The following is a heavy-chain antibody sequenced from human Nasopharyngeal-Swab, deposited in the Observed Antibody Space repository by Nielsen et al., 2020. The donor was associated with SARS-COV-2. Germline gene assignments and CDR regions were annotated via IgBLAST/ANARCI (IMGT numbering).Heavy chain of an antibody. CDR1: GYSFSNSW. Sequence: RVSCKGSGYSFSNSWIAWVRQLPGKGLEWMGIIYPGDSDTRYSPSFQGQVTISADKSISTVYLQWSSLKASDTAMYYCAKTYYYGSGRTIWFDPWGQGTFVTVSS. D-gene: IGHD3-10*01. V-gene: IGHV5-51*01. J-gene: IGHJ5*02. CDR3: AKTYYYGSGRTIWFDP. CDR2: IYPGDSDT.